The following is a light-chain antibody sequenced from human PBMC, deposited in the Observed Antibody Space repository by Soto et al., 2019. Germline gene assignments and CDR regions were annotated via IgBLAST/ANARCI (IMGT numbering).Light chain of an antibody. J-gene: IGLJ1*01. V-gene: IGLV2-23*02. CDR3: GSYAGSSFYV. CDR2: EVT. CDR1: SSDVGSYNL. Sequence: QSVLTQPASVSGSPGQSITISCTGTSSDVGSYNLVSWYQQNPGKAPKLMIYEVTKRPSGVSNRFSGSKSGNTASLTISGLQAEDEADYYCGSYAGSSFYVFGTGTKVTVL.